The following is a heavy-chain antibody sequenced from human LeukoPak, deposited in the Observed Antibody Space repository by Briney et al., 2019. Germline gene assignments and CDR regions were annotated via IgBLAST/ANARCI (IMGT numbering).Heavy chain of an antibody. D-gene: IGHD2-8*02. CDR1: GFTYSSYA. CDR2: ISYDVSNK. CDR3: ARDRDGGVFDP. Sequence: GGSLRLSCAASGFTYSSYAMHWVRQAPGKGLEWVAVISYDVSNKYYADSVKGRFTISRDNSKNTLYLQMNSLRAEDTALYYCARDRDGGVFDPWGQGTLVTVSS. V-gene: IGHV3-30*01. J-gene: IGHJ5*02.